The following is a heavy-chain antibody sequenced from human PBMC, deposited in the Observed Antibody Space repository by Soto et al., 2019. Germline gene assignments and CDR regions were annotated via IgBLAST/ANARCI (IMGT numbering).Heavy chain of an antibody. D-gene: IGHD6-19*01. CDR1: GFTFSSYG. Sequence: QVQLVESGGGVVQPGRSLRLSCAASGFTFSSYGMHWVRQAPGKVLGWVAVISYDGSNKYYADSVKGRFTISRDNSKNTLYLQMNSLRAEDTAVYYCAKDTEIAVAGYFDYWGQGTLVTVSS. CDR3: AKDTEIAVAGYFDY. CDR2: ISYDGSNK. J-gene: IGHJ4*02. V-gene: IGHV3-30*18.